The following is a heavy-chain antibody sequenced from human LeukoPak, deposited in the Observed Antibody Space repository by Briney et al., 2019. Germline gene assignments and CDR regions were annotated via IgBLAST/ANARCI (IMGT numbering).Heavy chain of an antibody. Sequence: PGGSLRLSCAASGFTFSSYGMHWVRQAPGKGLEWVAVAYGDGNSQYYADSVKGRFTISKDNSKNTLYLQMNSLRAEDTAVYYCATGGQQYYDHWGQGTLVTVSS. CDR2: AYGDGNSQ. CDR1: GFTFSSYG. CDR3: ATGGQQYYDH. D-gene: IGHD2-15*01. V-gene: IGHV3-33*01. J-gene: IGHJ4*02.